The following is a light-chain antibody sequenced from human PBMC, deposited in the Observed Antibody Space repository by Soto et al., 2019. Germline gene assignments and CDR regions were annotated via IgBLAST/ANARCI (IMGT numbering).Light chain of an antibody. V-gene: IGLV1-40*01. CDR1: SSNIGAGYD. J-gene: IGLJ1*01. Sequence: QSVLTQPPSVSGAPGQRVTISCTGSSSNIGAGYDVHWYQQLPGTAPKLLIYGNSNRPSGVPDRFSGSKSGTSASLAITGLLAEDEADSYCQPSDSSPSGPGVFGTGTKLPVL. CDR3: QPSDSSPSGPGV. CDR2: GNS.